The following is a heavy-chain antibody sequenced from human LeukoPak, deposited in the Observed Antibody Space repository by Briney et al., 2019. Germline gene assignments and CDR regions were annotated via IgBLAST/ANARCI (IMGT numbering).Heavy chain of an antibody. CDR3: AKDVAAAGFDY. Sequence: GGSLRLSCAASGFTFSSYAMSWVRQAPGKGLEWVSTVTSSGGSTYYADSVKGRFTISRDNSKNTLYLQMNSLRAEDTAVYYCAKDVAAAGFDYWGQGTLVTVSS. CDR1: GFTFSSYA. V-gene: IGHV3-23*01. J-gene: IGHJ4*02. CDR2: VTSSGGST. D-gene: IGHD6-13*01.